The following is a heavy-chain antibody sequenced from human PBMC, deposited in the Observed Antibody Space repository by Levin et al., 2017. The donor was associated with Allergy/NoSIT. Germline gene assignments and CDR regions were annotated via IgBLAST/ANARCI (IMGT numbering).Heavy chain of an antibody. J-gene: IGHJ4*02. CDR3: ARLRRAEGDY. CDR2: ISSSSSSI. CDR1: GFTFSSYS. Sequence: RTGGSLRLSCAASGFTFSSYSMNWVRQAPGKGLEWISYISSSSSSIYYADSVKGRFTISRDNAKNSLYLQMNSLRAEDTAMYYCARLRRAEGDYWGQGTLVTVSS. V-gene: IGHV3-48*01.